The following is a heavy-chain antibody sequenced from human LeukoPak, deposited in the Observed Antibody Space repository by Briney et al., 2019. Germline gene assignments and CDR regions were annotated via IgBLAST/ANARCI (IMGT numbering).Heavy chain of an antibody. Sequence: PSETLSLTCTVSGGSISGYYWSWIRQPAGKALEWIGRIYTSGSTNYNPSLKSRVTMSVDTSKNQFSPRLSSVTAADTAVYYCARAGYTYGLFDYWGQGTLVTVSS. V-gene: IGHV4-4*07. J-gene: IGHJ4*02. CDR3: ARAGYTYGLFDY. CDR2: IYTSGST. D-gene: IGHD5-18*01. CDR1: GGSISGYY.